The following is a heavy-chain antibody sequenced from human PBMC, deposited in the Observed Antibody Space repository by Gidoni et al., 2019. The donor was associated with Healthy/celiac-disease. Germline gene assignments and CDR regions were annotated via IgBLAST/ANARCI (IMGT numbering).Heavy chain of an antibody. CDR1: VLTFDDYA. D-gene: IGHD7-27*01. V-gene: IGHV3-9*01. CDR2: NSWNSGSI. CDR3: AKDLTEDVGRAFDI. Sequence: EVLLVESGGGLGPPGRSLSLSCSASVLTFDDYALHWVRQAPGKGLEWVTGNSWNSGSIGYADSVKGRFTISRDNAKNYLYLQMNSLRAEDTALYYCAKDLTEDVGRAFDIWGQGTMVTVSS. J-gene: IGHJ3*02.